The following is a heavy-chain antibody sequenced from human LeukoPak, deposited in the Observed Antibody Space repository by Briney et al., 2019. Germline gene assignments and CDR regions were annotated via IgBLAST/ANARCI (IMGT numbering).Heavy chain of an antibody. CDR3: AKPGGGRRRDGYNSPYYYYYYMDV. CDR1: GFTFSSYG. V-gene: IGHV3-23*01. J-gene: IGHJ6*03. CDR2: ISGSGGST. Sequence: GRSLRLSCAASGFTFSSYGMSWVRQAPGKGLEWVSAISGSGGSTYYADSVKGRFTISRDNSKNTLYLQMNSLRAEDTAVYYCAKPGGGRRRDGYNSPYYYYYYMDVWGKGTTVTISS. D-gene: IGHD5-24*01.